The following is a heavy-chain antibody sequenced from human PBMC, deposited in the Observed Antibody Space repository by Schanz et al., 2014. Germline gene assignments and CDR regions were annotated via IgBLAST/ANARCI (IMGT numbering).Heavy chain of an antibody. D-gene: IGHD3-10*01. V-gene: IGHV4-31*03. Sequence: QVQLQESGPGLVKPSQTLSLTCTVSGASISSRDFYWSWIRQFPGKGLEWIGYISYSGRTYYSPSLKSRLTMSVDTSKNQFSLRLSSVTAADTAVYYCARIGGSVFDYWAQGTLVTVSS. J-gene: IGHJ4*02. CDR2: ISYSGRT. CDR3: ARIGGSVFDY. CDR1: GASISSRDFY.